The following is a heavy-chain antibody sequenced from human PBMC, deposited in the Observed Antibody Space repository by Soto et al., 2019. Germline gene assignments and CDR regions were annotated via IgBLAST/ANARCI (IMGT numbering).Heavy chain of an antibody. D-gene: IGHD4-17*01. V-gene: IGHV2-5*02. CDR2: IYWDDDK. J-gene: IGHJ5*02. CDR3: AHRYDPYGDYVLGWFDP. Sequence: SGPTLVNPTQTLTLTCTFSGFSLSTSGVGVGWIRQPPGKALEWLALIYWDDDKRYSPSLKSRLTITKDTSKNQVVLTMTNMDPVDTATYYCAHRYDPYGDYVLGWFDPWGQGTLVTVSS. CDR1: GFSLSTSGVG.